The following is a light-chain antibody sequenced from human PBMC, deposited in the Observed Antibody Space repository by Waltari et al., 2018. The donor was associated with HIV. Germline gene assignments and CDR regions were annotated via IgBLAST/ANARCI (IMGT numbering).Light chain of an antibody. CDR1: SSNIGSKY. Sequence: QSVLTQPPSASGTPGQRVTIPCSGSSSNIGSKYVYWYQQLPGTAPKLLIYRNNQRPSGVPARFSGSKSGTSASLAISGVRSEDEADYYCAAWDDSLLFGGGTKLTVL. CDR3: AAWDDSLL. J-gene: IGLJ2*01. CDR2: RNN. V-gene: IGLV1-47*01.